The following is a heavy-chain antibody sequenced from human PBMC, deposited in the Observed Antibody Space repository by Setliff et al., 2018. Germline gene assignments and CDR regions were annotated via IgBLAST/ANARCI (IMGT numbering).Heavy chain of an antibody. CDR2: TAAAGDT. CDR1: GFTFSSYS. D-gene: IGHD5-18*01. CDR3: ARGHTSMAP. V-gene: IGHV3-13*01. J-gene: IGHJ5*02. Sequence: PGGSLRLSCVASGFTFSSYSMIWVRQAPGKGLEWVSGTAAAGDTYYADSVKGRFTISRENAKNSFYLQMNSLRAEDTAVYYCARGHTSMAPWGQGTLVTVSS.